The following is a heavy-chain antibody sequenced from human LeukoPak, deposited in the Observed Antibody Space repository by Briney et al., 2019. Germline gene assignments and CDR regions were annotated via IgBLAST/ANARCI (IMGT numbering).Heavy chain of an antibody. Sequence: ASVKVSCKASGYTFTGYYMHWVRQAPGQGLEWMGWINPNSGGTNYAQKFQGRVTMTRGTSISTAYMELSRLRSDDTAVYYCARDGGRIAALTTRYNWFDPWGQGTLVTVSS. D-gene: IGHD6-6*01. CDR2: INPNSGGT. CDR3: ARDGGRIAALTTRYNWFDP. J-gene: IGHJ5*02. V-gene: IGHV1-2*02. CDR1: GYTFTGYY.